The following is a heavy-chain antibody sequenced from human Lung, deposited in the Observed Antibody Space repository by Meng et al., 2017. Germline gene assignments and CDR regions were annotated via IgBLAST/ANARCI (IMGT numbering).Heavy chain of an antibody. V-gene: IGHV4-4*02. CDR3: ARNGAYCLHS. J-gene: IGHJ4*02. D-gene: IGHD4-17*01. CDR1: GGSISSGNW. Sequence: VQLQAAGPRLVKPSETPPLTCAFSGGSISSGNWWSWVRQPPGKGLEWIGEISHSGNTNYSPSFRGRVTMSVGRSRDQFSLELNSVTAADTAVYFCARNGAYCLHSWGQGTLVTVSS. CDR2: ISHSGNT.